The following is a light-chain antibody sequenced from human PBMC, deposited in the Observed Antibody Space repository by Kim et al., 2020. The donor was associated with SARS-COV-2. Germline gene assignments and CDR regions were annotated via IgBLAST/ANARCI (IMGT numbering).Light chain of an antibody. CDR3: SSYTSRHIYV. V-gene: IGLV2-14*03. CDR2: DVT. J-gene: IGLJ1*01. CDR1: TPEVWWFNF. Sequence: LSRPHSRFGTTPEVWWFNFFALYQQHPANAPTLMIYDVTNRPSGVSSRFSGSKSDNTASLTISGLQAEDEADYYCSSYTSRHIYVFGTGTKVTVL.